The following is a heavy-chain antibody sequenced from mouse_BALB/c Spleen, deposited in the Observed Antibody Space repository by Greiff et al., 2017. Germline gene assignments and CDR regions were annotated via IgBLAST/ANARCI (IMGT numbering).Heavy chain of an antibody. V-gene: IGHV1S81*02. D-gene: IGHD2-10*01. CDR2: INPSNGGT. CDR1: GYTFTSYY. CDR3: TRGGAYYGNPYYFDY. J-gene: IGHJ2*01. Sequence: QVQLQQSGAELVKPGASVKLSCKASGYTFTSYYMYWVKQRPGQGLEWIGEINPSNGGTNFNEKFKSKATLTVDKSSSTAYMQLSSLTSEDSAVYYCTRGGAYYGNPYYFDYWGQGTTLTVSS.